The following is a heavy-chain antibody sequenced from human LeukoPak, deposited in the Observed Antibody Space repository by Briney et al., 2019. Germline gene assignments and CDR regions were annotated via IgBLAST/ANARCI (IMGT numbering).Heavy chain of an antibody. CDR2: INWDGGAT. CDR3: AGDFSSSLYSLSY. CDR1: ALAVADHE. V-gene: IGHV3-20*04. D-gene: IGHD6-13*01. J-gene: IGHJ4*02. Sequence: PGGSLRLPRAPAALAVADHEMSWVRQVPGRGLEWVSGINWDGGATSYAVSVEGRFTISRDNARNILYLQMNSLRDEDTAMYFCAGDFSSSLYSLSYCGQGTQVTVSS.